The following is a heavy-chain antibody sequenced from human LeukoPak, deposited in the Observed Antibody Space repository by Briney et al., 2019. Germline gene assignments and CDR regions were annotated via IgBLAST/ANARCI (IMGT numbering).Heavy chain of an antibody. V-gene: IGHV3-30*18. Sequence: GGSLRLSCAASGLTFSSYGMHWVRQAPGKGLEWVAVISYDGSNKYYADSVKGRFTISRDNSKNTLYLQMNSLRAEDTSVYYCAKSTTDDGIWVQGTLVTVSS. D-gene: IGHD4-17*01. CDR1: GLTFSSYG. J-gene: IGHJ4*02. CDR3: AKSTTDDGI. CDR2: ISYDGSNK.